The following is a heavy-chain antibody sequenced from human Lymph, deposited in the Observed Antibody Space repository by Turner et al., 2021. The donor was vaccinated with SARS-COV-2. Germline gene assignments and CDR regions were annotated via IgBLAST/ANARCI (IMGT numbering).Heavy chain of an antibody. Sequence: QVQLQESGPGLVKPSGTLSITCAVSGGSISSSNWWSWVRQPPGKGLEWIGEIYHSGSTNYNPSLRSRVTTSVDKSKNQFSLKLSSVTAADTAVYYCATKYCSGGSCSYFDYWGQGTLVTVSS. J-gene: IGHJ4*02. D-gene: IGHD2-15*01. CDR1: GGSISSSNW. CDR3: ATKYCSGGSCSYFDY. CDR2: IYHSGST. V-gene: IGHV4-4*02.